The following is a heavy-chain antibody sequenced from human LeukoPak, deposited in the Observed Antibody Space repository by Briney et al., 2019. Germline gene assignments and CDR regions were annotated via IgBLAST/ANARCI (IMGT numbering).Heavy chain of an antibody. CDR1: GFTFSSYA. V-gene: IGHV3-23*01. Sequence: HPGGSLRLSCAASGFTFSSYAMSWVRQAPGKGLEWVSAISGSGGSTYYADSVKGRFTISRDNSKNTLYLQMNSLRAEDTAVYYCANTRSRVAYSSGWYLDAFDIWGQGTMVTVSS. CDR2: ISGSGGST. D-gene: IGHD6-19*01. CDR3: ANTRSRVAYSSGWYLDAFDI. J-gene: IGHJ3*02.